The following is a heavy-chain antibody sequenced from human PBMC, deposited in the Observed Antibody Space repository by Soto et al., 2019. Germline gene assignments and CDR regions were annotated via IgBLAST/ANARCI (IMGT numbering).Heavy chain of an antibody. D-gene: IGHD3-22*01. CDR3: AREIVVVKGMDV. V-gene: IGHV3-21*01. CDR1: GFTFSSYS. Sequence: EVQLVESGGGLVKPGGSLRLSCAASGFTFSSYSMNWVRQAPGKGLEWVSSISSSSSYIYYADSVKGRFTISRDNAKNSLYLQMNSLRAEETAVYYCAREIVVVKGMDVWGKGTTVTVSS. J-gene: IGHJ6*04. CDR2: ISSSSSYI.